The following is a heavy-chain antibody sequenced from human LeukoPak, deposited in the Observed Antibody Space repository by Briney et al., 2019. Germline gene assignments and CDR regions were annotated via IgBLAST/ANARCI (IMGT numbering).Heavy chain of an antibody. CDR3: ARRGIVLRGFLIGLHKQAYYFDY. Sequence: GGSLRLSCAASGFTLSNYDMIWVRQAPGRGLEWVSGIRESGGGTYYTDSVKGRFTVSRDNSKNTVYLQMNSLRGEDTAVYYCARRGIVLRGFLIGLHKQAYYFDYWGQGALLTVSS. D-gene: IGHD3-10*01. CDR1: GFTLSNYD. CDR2: IRESGGGT. V-gene: IGHV3-23*01. J-gene: IGHJ4*02.